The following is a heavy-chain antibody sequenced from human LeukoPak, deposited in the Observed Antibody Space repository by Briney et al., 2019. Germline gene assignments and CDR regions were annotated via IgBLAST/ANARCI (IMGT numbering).Heavy chain of an antibody. Sequence: PRGSLRLSCAASGVTFSSYSMNWGRQAPGKGLEWVSSISSRSSYIYYADSVKGRFTIYRENAKNSLYLQMNSLRAEDTAVYYCAREWGYYGADYWGQGTLVTVSS. CDR1: GVTFSSYS. D-gene: IGHD4-17*01. V-gene: IGHV3-21*01. CDR3: AREWGYYGADY. CDR2: ISSRSSYI. J-gene: IGHJ4*02.